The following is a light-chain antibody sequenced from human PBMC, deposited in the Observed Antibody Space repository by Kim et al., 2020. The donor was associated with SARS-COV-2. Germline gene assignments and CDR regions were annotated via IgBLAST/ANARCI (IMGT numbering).Light chain of an antibody. J-gene: IGLJ2*01. Sequence: VALGQPVRITCQGDSLRSYYATWYQQKPGQAPIVVIYGKNNRPSGIPDRFSGSSSGDTASLTITGTQAGDEADYYCNSRGSNDNVLFGGGTQLTVL. CDR2: GKN. CDR3: NSRGSNDNVL. CDR1: SLRSYY. V-gene: IGLV3-19*01.